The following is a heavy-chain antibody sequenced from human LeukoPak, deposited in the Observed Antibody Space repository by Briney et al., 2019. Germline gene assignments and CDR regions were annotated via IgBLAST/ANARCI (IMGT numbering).Heavy chain of an antibody. CDR3: ARELLLSFDY. Sequence: GGSLRLSCAASGFTVNSKYMSWVRQAPGKGLEWVAVISYDGSNKYYADSVKGRFTISRDNSKNTLYLQMNSLRAEDTAVYYCARELLLSFDYWGQGTLVTVSS. J-gene: IGHJ4*02. CDR1: GFTVNSKY. V-gene: IGHV3-30-3*01. D-gene: IGHD1-26*01. CDR2: ISYDGSNK.